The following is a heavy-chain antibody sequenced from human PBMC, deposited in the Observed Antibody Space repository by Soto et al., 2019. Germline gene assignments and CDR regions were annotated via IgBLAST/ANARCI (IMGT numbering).Heavy chain of an antibody. D-gene: IGHD2-15*01. CDR1: EYTFTNYW. Sequence: EVQLVQSGAEVKKPGESLKISCKGSEYTFTNYWIGWVRQMPGKGLEWMGLIHPGISNIKYSPSFQAQVTISADKSISTASLQWSSLKASDTAMYYCARLGGNGGNTCYPLCAFDIWGQGTMVTVSS. J-gene: IGHJ3*02. CDR2: IHPGISNI. CDR3: ARLGGNGGNTCYPLCAFDI. V-gene: IGHV5-51*01.